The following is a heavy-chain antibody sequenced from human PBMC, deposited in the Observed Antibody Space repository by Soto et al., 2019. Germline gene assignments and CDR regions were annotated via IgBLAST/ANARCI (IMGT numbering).Heavy chain of an antibody. D-gene: IGHD2-2*01. CDR1: GFTFSSYA. J-gene: IGHJ4*02. Sequence: HPGGSLRLSCAASGFTFSSYAMSWVRQAPGKGLEWVSAISGSGGSTYYADSVKGRFTISRDNSKNTLYLQMNSLRAEDTAVYYCAKAPTRPLVAVSFLADYWGQGTLVTVSS. CDR3: AKAPTRPLVAVSFLADY. V-gene: IGHV3-23*01. CDR2: ISGSGGST.